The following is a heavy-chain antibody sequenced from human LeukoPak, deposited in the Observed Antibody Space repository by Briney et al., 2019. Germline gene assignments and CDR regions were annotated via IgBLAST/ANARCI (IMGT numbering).Heavy chain of an antibody. J-gene: IGHJ5*02. CDR1: GFIFSNHW. V-gene: IGHV3-7*01. CDR2: INQDESKK. CDR3: ARSTYSSSPS. D-gene: IGHD6-6*01. Sequence: PGGSLRLSCAASGFIFSNHWMIWVRQAPGKGLEWVANINQDESKKYYVASVEGRFTISRDNAKNSLYLQMDSLRAEDTALYYCARSTYSSSPSWGQGTLVTVSS.